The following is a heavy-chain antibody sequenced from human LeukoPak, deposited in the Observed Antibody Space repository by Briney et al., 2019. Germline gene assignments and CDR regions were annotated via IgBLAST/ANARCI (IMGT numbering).Heavy chain of an antibody. Sequence: PGGSLRLSCAASGFTFSSYGIHWVRQAPGKGLEWVAVICYDGSNKSYADSVKGRFTISRANSKNTLYLQMNSLGAEDTAVFYCARAGNNWSFDYWGQGTLVTVSS. D-gene: IGHD1-1*01. CDR3: ARAGNNWSFDY. J-gene: IGHJ4*02. V-gene: IGHV3-33*01. CDR2: ICYDGSNK. CDR1: GFTFSSYG.